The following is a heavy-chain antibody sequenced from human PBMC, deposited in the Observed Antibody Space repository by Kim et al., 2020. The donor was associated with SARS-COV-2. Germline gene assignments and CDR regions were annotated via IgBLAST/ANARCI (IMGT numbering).Heavy chain of an antibody. CDR1: GYSFTSYG. CDR3: ARVPQWLEIYYYYGLDV. Sequence: ASVKVSCKASGYSFTSYGITWVRQAPGQGLEWMGWINVYKGYTNYAQKVQGRVTMTTDTSTSTAYMELRSLRFDDTAVYFCARVPQWLEIYYYYGLDVWGQGTPVTVSS. J-gene: IGHJ6*02. D-gene: IGHD6-19*01. CDR2: INVYKGYT. V-gene: IGHV1-18*01.